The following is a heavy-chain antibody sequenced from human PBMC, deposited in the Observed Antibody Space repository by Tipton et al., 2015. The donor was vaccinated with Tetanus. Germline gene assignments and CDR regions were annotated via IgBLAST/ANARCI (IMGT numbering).Heavy chain of an antibody. V-gene: IGHV3-33*01. J-gene: IGHJ4*02. CDR2: SWYDGTDK. CDR1: GFIFSGYG. D-gene: IGHD2-15*01. Sequence: AASGFIFSGYGIHWVRQAPGKGPEWVAVSWYDGTDKYYADSVKGRFTISRDNSKNTLYLQMNSLRAEDTAVYYCAREADCSGGSCFSGDFDNWGQGTQVTVSS. CDR3: AREADCSGGSCFSGDFDN.